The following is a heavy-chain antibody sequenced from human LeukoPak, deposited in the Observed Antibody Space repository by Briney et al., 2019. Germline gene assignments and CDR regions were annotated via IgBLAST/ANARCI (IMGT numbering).Heavy chain of an antibody. Sequence: SETLSLTCTVSGGSMSDYYWSWIRQPPGKGLEWIGYIYYTGTTNYNPSLKGRVITSIDTSKNQFSLKLSSVTAADTALYYCARDYTMTHASDIWGQGTLVTVSS. D-gene: IGHD3-22*01. CDR2: IYYTGTT. V-gene: IGHV4-59*01. J-gene: IGHJ3*02. CDR1: GGSMSDYY. CDR3: ARDYTMTHASDI.